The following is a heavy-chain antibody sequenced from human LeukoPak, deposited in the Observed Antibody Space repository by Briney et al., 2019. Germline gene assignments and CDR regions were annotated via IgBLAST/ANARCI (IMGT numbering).Heavy chain of an antibody. CDR3: AATYYYDGSGDY. J-gene: IGHJ4*02. CDR2: TSYNGKNK. V-gene: IGHV3-30*04. CDR1: GFTFGSYA. Sequence: GGSLRLSCVGSGFTFGSYAMHWVRQAPGRGLEWVAGTSYNGKNKFYADSVKGRLCISRDNAKNSLYLLMNSLRTEDTAVYYCAATYYYDGSGDYWGQGTLVTVSS. D-gene: IGHD3-22*01.